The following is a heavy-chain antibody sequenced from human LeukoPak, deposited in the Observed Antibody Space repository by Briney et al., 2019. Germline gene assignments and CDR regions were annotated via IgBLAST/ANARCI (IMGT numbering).Heavy chain of an antibody. D-gene: IGHD3-10*01. J-gene: IGHJ4*02. CDR3: ARHRPNMVRGTRGSDDY. CDR2: INHSGST. CDR1: GGSFSGYY. Sequence: SETLSLTCAVYGGSFSGYYWSWIRQPPGKGLEWIGEINHSGSTNYNPSLKSRVTISVDTSKNQFSLKLSSVTAADTAVYYCARHRPNMVRGTRGSDDYWGQGTLVTVSS. V-gene: IGHV4-34*01.